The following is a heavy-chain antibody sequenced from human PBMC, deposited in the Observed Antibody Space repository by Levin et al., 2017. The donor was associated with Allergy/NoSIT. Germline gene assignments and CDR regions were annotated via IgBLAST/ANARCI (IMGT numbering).Heavy chain of an antibody. CDR3: ARGYCSGGSCYGDNTFDP. V-gene: IGHV1-69*06. D-gene: IGHD2-15*01. Sequence: KISCTTSGGTFSTHGFNWVRQAPGQGLEWMGGIIPLYDKVSYAQKFQGRVRITAAKSSSTAYMELNSLRSQDTAVYYCARGYCSGGSCYGDNTFDPWGQGTAVIVSS. CDR1: GGTFSTHG. CDR2: IIPLYDKV. J-gene: IGHJ5*02.